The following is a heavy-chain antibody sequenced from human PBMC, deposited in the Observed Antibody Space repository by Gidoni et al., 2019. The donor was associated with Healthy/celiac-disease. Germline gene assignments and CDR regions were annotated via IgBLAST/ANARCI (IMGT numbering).Heavy chain of an antibody. CDR3: VSYYYGMDV. Sequence: EVQLVESGGGLVKPGGSLRLSCAASGFTFSSYSMNWVRQAPGKGLEWVSSISSSSSYIYYAASVKGRFTISRDNAKNSLYLQMNSLRAEDTAVYYCVSYYYGMDVWGQGTTVTVSS. CDR2: ISSSSSYI. J-gene: IGHJ6*02. CDR1: GFTFSSYS. V-gene: IGHV3-21*01.